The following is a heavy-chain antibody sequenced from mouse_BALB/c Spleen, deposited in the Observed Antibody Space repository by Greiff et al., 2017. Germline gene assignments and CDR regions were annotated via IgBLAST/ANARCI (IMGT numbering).Heavy chain of an antibody. CDR1: GYSITSGYY. CDR2: ISYDGSN. Sequence: EVHLVESGPGLVKPSQSLSLTCSVTGYSITSGYYWNWIRQFPGNKLEWMGYISYDGSNNYNPSLKNRISITRDTSKNQFFLKLNSVTTEDTATYYCASTMITTGAMDYWGQGTSVTVSS. CDR3: ASTMITTGAMDY. D-gene: IGHD2-4*01. J-gene: IGHJ4*01. V-gene: IGHV3-6*02.